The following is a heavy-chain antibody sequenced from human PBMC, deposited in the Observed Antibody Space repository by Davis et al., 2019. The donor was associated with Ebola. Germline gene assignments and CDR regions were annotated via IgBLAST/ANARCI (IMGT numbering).Heavy chain of an antibody. CDR1: GGTFNSDS. V-gene: IGHV1-18*04. CDR3: ARAQFPTTSDH. J-gene: IGHJ4*02. Sequence: ASVKVSCKASGGTFNSDSITWVRQAPGQGLEWMGWINPHNGNTNYAQNVQGRVIMTSDTATTTAYMEVGSLRSDDTAVYYCARAQFPTTSDHWGQGTLVTVSS. CDR2: INPHNGNT. D-gene: IGHD1-1*01.